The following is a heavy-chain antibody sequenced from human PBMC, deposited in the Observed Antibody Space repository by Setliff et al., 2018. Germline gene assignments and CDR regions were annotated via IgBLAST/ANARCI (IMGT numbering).Heavy chain of an antibody. CDR1: GGSISRSSYN. CDR2: IYYSGST. V-gene: IGHV4-39*01. CDR3: ARAAGYSSSWYHYYYGMDV. J-gene: IGHJ6*02. D-gene: IGHD6-13*01. Sequence: SETLSLTCTVSGGSISRSSYNWGWIRQPPGKGLVWIGSIYYSGSTYYNPSLESRVTLSADTSKNQFSLKLSSVTAADTAVYYCARAAGYSSSWYHYYYGMDVWGQGTTGTAP.